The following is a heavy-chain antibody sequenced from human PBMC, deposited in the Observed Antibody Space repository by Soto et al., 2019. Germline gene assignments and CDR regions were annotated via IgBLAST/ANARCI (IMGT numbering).Heavy chain of an antibody. CDR2: IFYSGST. Sequence: SETLSLTCTVSGGSISSSIYYGGWIRQPPGKGPEWIGSIFYSGSTYYNPSLKSRVTISVDTSKNQFSLKLYSVTAEDTAVYYCAKDRVSGGYKPFDYWGQGTLVTVSS. V-gene: IGHV4-39*07. J-gene: IGHJ4*01. CDR3: AKDRVSGGYKPFDY. D-gene: IGHD3-22*01. CDR1: GGSISSSIYY.